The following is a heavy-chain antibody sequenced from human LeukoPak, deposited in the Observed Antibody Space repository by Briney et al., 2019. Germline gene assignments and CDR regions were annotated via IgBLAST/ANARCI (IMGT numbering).Heavy chain of an antibody. D-gene: IGHD2-15*01. CDR3: ARGSLAGYYYYGMDV. CDR2: IFYSGST. Sequence: SETLSLTCTISGGSISSSSYYWGWIRQPPGKGLEWIGSIFYSGSTYYNPSLKSRVTISVDTSKNQFSLNLTSVTAADTAVYYCARGSLAGYYYYGMDVWGQGTTVTVSS. V-gene: IGHV4-39*01. J-gene: IGHJ6*02. CDR1: GGSISSSSYY.